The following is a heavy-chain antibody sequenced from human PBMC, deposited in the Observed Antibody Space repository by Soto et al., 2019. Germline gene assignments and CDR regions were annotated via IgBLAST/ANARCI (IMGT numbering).Heavy chain of an antibody. D-gene: IGHD4-17*01. CDR2: IYYSGST. CDR3: ARVAADYGDYFDY. J-gene: IGHJ4*02. Sequence: WIWKPPGKGLEWIGYIYYSGSTNYNPSLKSRVTISVDTSKNQFSLKLSSVTAADTAVYYCARVAADYGDYFDYWGQGTLVTVSS. V-gene: IGHV4-59*01.